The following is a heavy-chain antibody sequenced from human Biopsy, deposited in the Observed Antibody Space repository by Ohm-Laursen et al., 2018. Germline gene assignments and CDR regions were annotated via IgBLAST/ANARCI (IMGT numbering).Heavy chain of an antibody. Sequence: SSVKVSCKASGGTFINYAISWVRQAPGQGLEWIGGIIPMFGTANYAQMFQGRVTISADESTSTSYMELSSLTTEDTAIYYCARVPAYPSIDGYYGLDLWGQGTTVIVSS. CDR2: IIPMFGTA. CDR3: ARVPAYPSIDGYYGLDL. CDR1: GGTFINYA. D-gene: IGHD3-9*01. J-gene: IGHJ6*02. V-gene: IGHV1-69*01.